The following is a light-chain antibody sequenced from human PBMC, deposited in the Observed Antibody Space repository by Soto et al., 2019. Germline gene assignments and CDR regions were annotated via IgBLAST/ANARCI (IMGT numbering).Light chain of an antibody. Sequence: DIQLTQSPSSLSASVEDTVTITCRASQTISVYLNWYQQIPGKAPKLLIYTASTLQTGVPDRFSGSGSGTDFTLKITRVEAEDVGTYYCMQGGHWPWTFGQGTKV. CDR1: QTISVY. J-gene: IGKJ1*01. CDR3: MQGGHWPWT. V-gene: IGKV1-39*01. CDR2: TAS.